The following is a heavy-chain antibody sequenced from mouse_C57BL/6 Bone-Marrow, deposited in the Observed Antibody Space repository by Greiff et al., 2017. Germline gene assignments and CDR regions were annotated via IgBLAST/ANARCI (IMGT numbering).Heavy chain of an antibody. CDR2: IWGVGST. Sequence: VKLQESGPGLVAPLQSLSITCTVSGFSLTSYGVDWVRQSPGKGLEWLGVIWGVGSTNYNSALKSRLSISKDNSKSQVFLKMNSLQTDDTAMYYCASLNWDGFAYWGQGTLVTVSA. CDR1: GFSLTSYG. J-gene: IGHJ3*01. CDR3: ASLNWDGFAY. V-gene: IGHV2-6*01. D-gene: IGHD4-1*01.